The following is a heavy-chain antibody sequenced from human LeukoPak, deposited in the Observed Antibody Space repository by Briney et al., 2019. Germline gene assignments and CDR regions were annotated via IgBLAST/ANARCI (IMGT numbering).Heavy chain of an antibody. V-gene: IGHV3-21*01. D-gene: IGHD5-18*01. CDR3: ARGRGYSYGYAPLIDY. Sequence: GGSLRLSCTTSGFNFRAYWMDWVRQAPGKGLEWVSSISSSSSYIYYADSVKGRFTISRDNAKNSLYLQMNSLRAEDTAVYYCARGRGYSYGYAPLIDYWGQGTLVTVSS. J-gene: IGHJ4*02. CDR2: ISSSSSYI. CDR1: GFNFRAYW.